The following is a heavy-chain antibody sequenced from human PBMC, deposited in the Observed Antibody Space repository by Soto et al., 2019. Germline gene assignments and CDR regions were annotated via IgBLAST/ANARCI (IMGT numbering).Heavy chain of an antibody. CDR3: ARDLRATRPAADFDY. V-gene: IGHV3-48*02. D-gene: IGHD1-26*01. CDR2: ISSSSSTI. Sequence: GGSLRLSCAASGFTFSSYSMNWVRQAPGKGLEWVSYISSSSSTIYYADSVKGRFTISRDNAKNSLYLQMNSLRDEDTAVYYCARDLRATRPAADFDYWGQGTLVTVSS. J-gene: IGHJ4*02. CDR1: GFTFSSYS.